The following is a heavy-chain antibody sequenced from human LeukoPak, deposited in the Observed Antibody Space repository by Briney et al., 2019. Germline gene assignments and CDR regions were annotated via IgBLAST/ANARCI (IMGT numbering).Heavy chain of an antibody. Sequence: GGSLRLSCAASGFTFSSYSMNWVRQAPGKGLEWVSSISSSSSYIYYADSVKGRFTISRDNAKNSLYLQMNSLRAEDTAIYYCAKTMGSSWLFDYWGQGTLVTVSS. V-gene: IGHV3-21*04. CDR1: GFTFSSYS. J-gene: IGHJ4*02. CDR3: AKTMGSSWLFDY. D-gene: IGHD6-6*01. CDR2: ISSSSSYI.